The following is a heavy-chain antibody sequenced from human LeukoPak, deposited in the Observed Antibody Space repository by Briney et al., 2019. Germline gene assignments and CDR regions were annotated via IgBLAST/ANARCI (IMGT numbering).Heavy chain of an antibody. CDR1: GFTFSSYS. D-gene: IGHD3-9*01. CDR3: ARDDWILNDAFDI. CDR2: ISSSSSYI. J-gene: IGHJ3*02. V-gene: IGHV3-21*01. Sequence: VGSLRLSCASSGFTFSSYSMNWVRQAPGKGLEWVSSISSSSSYIYYADSVKGRFTISRDNAKNSLYLQMNCLRAEDTAVYYCARDDWILNDAFDIWGQGTMVTVSS.